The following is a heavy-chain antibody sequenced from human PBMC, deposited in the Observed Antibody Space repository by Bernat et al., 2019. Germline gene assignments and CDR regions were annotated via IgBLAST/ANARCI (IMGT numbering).Heavy chain of an antibody. J-gene: IGHJ4*02. CDR2: ISSSGTII. CDR1: GFTFSSYE. V-gene: IGHV3-48*03. D-gene: IGHD6-19*01. Sequence: EVQLVESGGGLVQPGGSLRLSCAASGFTFSSYEMNWVRQAPGKGLEWVSYISSSGTIIYYADSVKGRFTISRDNSKNTLYLQMNSLRAEDTAVYYCAKGDSSGWYYFDYWGQGTLVTVSS. CDR3: AKGDSSGWYYFDY.